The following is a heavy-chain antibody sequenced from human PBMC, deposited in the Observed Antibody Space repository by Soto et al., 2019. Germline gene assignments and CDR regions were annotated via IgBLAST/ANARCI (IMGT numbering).Heavy chain of an antibody. D-gene: IGHD2-2*01. Sequence: PSETLSLTCAVYGGSFSGYYWSWIRQPPGKGLEWIGEINHSGSTNYNPSLKSRVTISVDTSKNQFSLKLSSVTAADTAVYYCARVGYCSSTSCHLLDYWGQGTLVTVSS. CDR3: ARVGYCSSTSCHLLDY. J-gene: IGHJ4*02. CDR1: GGSFSGYY. CDR2: INHSGST. V-gene: IGHV4-34*01.